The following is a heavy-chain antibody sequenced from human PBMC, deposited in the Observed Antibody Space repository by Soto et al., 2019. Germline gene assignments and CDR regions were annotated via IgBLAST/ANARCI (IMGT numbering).Heavy chain of an antibody. CDR3: ARGATHYYDSSGYLNWFDP. D-gene: IGHD3-22*01. V-gene: IGHV3-74*01. CDR2: INSDGSST. Sequence: GGSLRLSCAASGFTFSSYGMHWVRQAPGKGLVWVSRINSDGSSTSYADSVKGRFTISRDNAKNTLYLQMNSLRAEDTAVYYCARGATHYYDSSGYLNWFDPWGQGTLLTVSS. J-gene: IGHJ5*02. CDR1: GFTFSSYG.